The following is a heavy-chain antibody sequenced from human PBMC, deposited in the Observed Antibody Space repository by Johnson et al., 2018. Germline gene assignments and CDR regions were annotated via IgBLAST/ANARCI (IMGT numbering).Heavy chain of an antibody. V-gene: IGHV3-15*07. D-gene: IGHD6-13*01. J-gene: IGHJ4*02. CDR3: FRGLGGSSWSLDF. Sequence: EVQLVESGGDLVKXGGSLRLXCAASGFTLSNTWMNWVRQAPGTGLEWVRRIKSKSDGATTDYAAPVKARFTISRDDSKNTLFLQMNSLKTEDKAIYFWFRGLGGSSWSLDFWGQGTLVTVSS. CDR2: IKSKSDGATT. CDR1: GFTLSNTW.